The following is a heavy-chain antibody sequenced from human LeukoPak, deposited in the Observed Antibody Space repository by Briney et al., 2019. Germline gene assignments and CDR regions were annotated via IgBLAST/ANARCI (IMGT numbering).Heavy chain of an antibody. CDR3: ARDSPYYYGSGSYYGASDAFDI. D-gene: IGHD3-10*01. Sequence: SETLSLTCTVSGGSIRSSYYYWGWIRQPPGKGLEWIGSIYDSGSTYYNPSLKSRVTISVDTSKNQFSLKLSSVTAADTAVYYCARDSPYYYGSGSYYGASDAFDIWGQGTMVTVSS. CDR2: IYDSGST. J-gene: IGHJ3*02. CDR1: GGSIRSSYYY. V-gene: IGHV4-39*07.